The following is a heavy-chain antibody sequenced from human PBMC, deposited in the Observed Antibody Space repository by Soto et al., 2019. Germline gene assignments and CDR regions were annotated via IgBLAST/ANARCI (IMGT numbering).Heavy chain of an antibody. CDR1: GFTFRHYW. J-gene: IGHJ4*02. CDR3: ARGGYSYGYYFDY. Sequence: EVQLVESGGGLVQPGGSLRLSCAASGFTFRHYWMTWVRQAPGKGLEWVANIKQDGSEKYYVDSVKGRFTFSRDNAKNSVYLQMNSLRAEDTAVYYCARGGYSYGYYFDYWSQGILVIVSS. D-gene: IGHD5-18*01. CDR2: IKQDGSEK. V-gene: IGHV3-7*01.